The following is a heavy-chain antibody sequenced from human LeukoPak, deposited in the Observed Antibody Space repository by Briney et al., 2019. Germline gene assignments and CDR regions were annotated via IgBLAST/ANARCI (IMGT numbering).Heavy chain of an antibody. Sequence: ASVKVSCKASGYTFTSYYMHWVRQAPGQGLEWMGIINPSGGSTSYAQKFQGRVTMTRDMSTSTVYMELSSLRSEDTAVYYCARGHHLYLVATHIAAAEFDYWGQGTLVTVSS. CDR3: ARGHHLYLVATHIAAAEFDY. CDR1: GYTFTSYY. J-gene: IGHJ4*02. V-gene: IGHV1-46*01. D-gene: IGHD6-13*01. CDR2: INPSGGST.